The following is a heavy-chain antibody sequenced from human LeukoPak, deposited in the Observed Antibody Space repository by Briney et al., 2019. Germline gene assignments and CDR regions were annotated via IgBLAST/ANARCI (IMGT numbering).Heavy chain of an antibody. Sequence: GGSLRLSCAASGFTVSSNYMSWVRQAPGKGLEWVSVIYSGGSTYYADSVKGRFTISRDSAKNSLYLQMNSLRAEDTAVYYCARDVPYDSSGYYSYWGQGTLVTVSS. J-gene: IGHJ4*02. CDR2: IYSGGST. V-gene: IGHV3-53*01. D-gene: IGHD3-22*01. CDR3: ARDVPYDSSGYYSY. CDR1: GFTVSSNY.